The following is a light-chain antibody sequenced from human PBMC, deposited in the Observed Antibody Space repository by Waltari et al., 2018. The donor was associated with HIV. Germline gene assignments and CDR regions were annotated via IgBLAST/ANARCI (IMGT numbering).Light chain of an antibody. J-gene: IGLJ3*02. Sequence: QAVLTQPSSLSASPGASASLTCTLRSGINVGTYRIYWYQPKPGSPPQYLLRYKSDSDKPQGSGVPSRFSGSKDASANAGILLISGLQSEDEADYYCMIWHSSAWVFGGGTKLTVL. CDR2: YKSDSDK. CDR1: SGINVGTYR. CDR3: MIWHSSAWV. V-gene: IGLV5-45*03.